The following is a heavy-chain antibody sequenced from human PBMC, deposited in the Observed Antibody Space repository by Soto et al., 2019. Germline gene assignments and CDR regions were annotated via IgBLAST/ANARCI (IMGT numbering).Heavy chain of an antibody. CDR3: ATTTTVVTTRAGYYYYYYGMDV. Sequence: PGESRKDSCKGSGYSFTCYWMSWVRQMPGKGLEWMGRIDPSDSYTNYSPSFQGHVTISADKSISTAYLQWSSLKASDTAMYYCATTTTVVTTRAGYYYYYYGMDVWGQGTTVT. D-gene: IGHD4-4*01. CDR2: IDPSDSYT. V-gene: IGHV5-10-1*01. J-gene: IGHJ6*02. CDR1: GYSFTCYW.